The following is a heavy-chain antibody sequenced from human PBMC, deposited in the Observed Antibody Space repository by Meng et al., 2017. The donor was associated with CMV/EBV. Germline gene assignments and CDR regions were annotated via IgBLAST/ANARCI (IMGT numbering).Heavy chain of an antibody. CDR2: IYYSGST. J-gene: IGHJ4*02. Sequence: QVQLKWPCLGVLKHSNTRALTCTVSGGSISSGNYYWSWIRQPPGKGLEWIGYIYYSGSTYYNPSLKSRVTISVDTSKNQFSLKLSSVTAADTAVYYCARVGRTSCYDYWGQGTLVTVSS. D-gene: IGHD2-2*01. CDR1: GGSISSGNYY. V-gene: IGHV4-30-4*08. CDR3: ARVGRTSCYDY.